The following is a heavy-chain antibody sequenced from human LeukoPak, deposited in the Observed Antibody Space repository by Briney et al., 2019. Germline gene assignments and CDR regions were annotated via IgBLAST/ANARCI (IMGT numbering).Heavy chain of an antibody. J-gene: IGHJ4*02. V-gene: IGHV3-53*01. CDR3: ARVGYSYGYYYFDY. D-gene: IGHD5-18*01. CDR2: IYSGGST. CDR1: GFTVSSNY. Sequence: GGSLRLSCAASGFTVSSNYMSWVRQAPGKGLEWVSVIYSGGSTYYADSVKGRFTISRDNSKNTLYLQMNSLRAEDTAVYYCARVGYSYGYYYFDYWGQGTLVTVSS.